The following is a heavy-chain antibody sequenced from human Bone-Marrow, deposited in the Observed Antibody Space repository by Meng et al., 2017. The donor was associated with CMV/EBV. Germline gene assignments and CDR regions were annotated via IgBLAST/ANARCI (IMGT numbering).Heavy chain of an antibody. CDR1: GYSFTSYW. CDR3: ARLGGSYYLHFDY. V-gene: IGHV5-51*01. CDR2: IYPGDSDT. D-gene: IGHD1-26*01. J-gene: IGHJ4*02. Sequence: GGSLRLSCKGSGYSFTSYWIGWVRQMPGKGLEWMGIIYPGDSDTRYSPSFQGQVTISADKSISTAYLQWSSLKASDTAMYYCARLGGSYYLHFDYWGQGMLVTVSS.